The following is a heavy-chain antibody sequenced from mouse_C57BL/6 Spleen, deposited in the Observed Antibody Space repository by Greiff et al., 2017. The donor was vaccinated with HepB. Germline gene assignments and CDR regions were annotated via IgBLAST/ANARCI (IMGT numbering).Heavy chain of an antibody. CDR3: ASPDSSGYWFAY. CDR1: GFTFTDYY. Sequence: EVKVVESGGGLVQPGGSLSLSCAASGFTFTDYYMSWVRQPPGKALEWLGVIRNKANGYTTEYSASVKGRFTISRDKSQSILYLQMNTLRAEDSATYYCASPDSSGYWFAYCGQGTLVTVSA. J-gene: IGHJ3*01. CDR2: IRNKANGYTT. D-gene: IGHD3-2*01. V-gene: IGHV7-3*01.